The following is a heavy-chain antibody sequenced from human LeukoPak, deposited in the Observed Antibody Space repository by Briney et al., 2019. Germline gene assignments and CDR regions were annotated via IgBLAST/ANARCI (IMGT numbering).Heavy chain of an antibody. Sequence: GASVKVSCKASGYTFTSYDINWVRQATGQGLEWMGWMNPNSGNTGYAQKFQGRVTTTRNTSISTAYMELSSLRSEDTAVYYCARTRGYSYGYGGYDAFDIWGQGTMVTVSS. D-gene: IGHD5-18*01. CDR1: GYTFTSYD. CDR2: MNPNSGNT. V-gene: IGHV1-8*01. CDR3: ARTRGYSYGYGGYDAFDI. J-gene: IGHJ3*02.